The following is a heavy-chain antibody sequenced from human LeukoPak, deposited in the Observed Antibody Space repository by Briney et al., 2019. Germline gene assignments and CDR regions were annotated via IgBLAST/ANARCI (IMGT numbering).Heavy chain of an antibody. D-gene: IGHD5-18*01. Sequence: SETLSLTCAVYGGSFSGYYWSWIRQPPGKGLEWIGEINHSGSTNYNPSLKSRVTISVDTSKNQCSLKLSSVTAADTAVYYCARCKGGYSYGHIYYYYYYMDVWGKGTTVTVSS. CDR2: INHSGST. J-gene: IGHJ6*03. V-gene: IGHV4-34*01. CDR3: ARCKGGYSYGHIYYYYYYMDV. CDR1: GGSFSGYY.